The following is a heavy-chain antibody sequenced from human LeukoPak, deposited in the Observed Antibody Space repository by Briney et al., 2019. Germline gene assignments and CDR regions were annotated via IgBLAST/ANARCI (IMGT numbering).Heavy chain of an antibody. V-gene: IGHV3-21*01. CDR1: GFTFSRYS. CDR2: ISSSSSYI. CDR3: AKDQWLQSDYYMAV. D-gene: IGHD5-18*01. J-gene: IGHJ6*03. Sequence: GGSLRLSCAASGFTFSRYSTKWVRQAPGEGLEWVSFISSSSSYIYYADSMKGRFTISRDNAKNSLYLQMNSLRGEDTAVYYCAKDQWLQSDYYMAVWGKGTTVTVSS.